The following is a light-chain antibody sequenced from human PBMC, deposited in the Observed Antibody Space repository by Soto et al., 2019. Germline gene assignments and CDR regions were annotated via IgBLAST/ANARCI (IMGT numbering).Light chain of an antibody. Sequence: QSALTQPASVSGSPGQSIXISCTGPSSDVGGYDSVSWYQKQPDKAPKLIIYEANKRPSGVSDRFSGSRSGTTASLTISALQAEDEADYSCYSFAGGATFVFGGGTQLTVL. J-gene: IGLJ2*01. V-gene: IGLV2-23*02. CDR1: SSDVGGYDS. CDR3: YSFAGGATFV. CDR2: EAN.